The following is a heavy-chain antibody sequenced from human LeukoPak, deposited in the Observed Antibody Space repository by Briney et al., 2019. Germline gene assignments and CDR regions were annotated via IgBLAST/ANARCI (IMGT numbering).Heavy chain of an antibody. J-gene: IGHJ4*02. V-gene: IGHV1-69*05. CDR2: IIPIFGTA. CDR3: AREDSSGWYAMGR. D-gene: IGHD6-19*01. CDR1: GGTFSSYA. Sequence: SVKVSCKASGGTFSSYAISWVRQAPGQGLEWMGGIIPIFGTANYAQKFQGRVTITTDESTSTAYMELSSLRSEDTAVYYCAREDSSGWYAMGRWGQGTLVTVSS.